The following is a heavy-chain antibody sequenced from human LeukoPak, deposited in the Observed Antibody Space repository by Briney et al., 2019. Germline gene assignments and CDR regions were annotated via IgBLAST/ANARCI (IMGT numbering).Heavy chain of an antibody. CDR1: GFRFSDAT. Sequence: GGSLKLSCAASGFRFSDATVHWVRQASGTGLERVGRIRSKGNSYATSYAASVRGRFTISRDDSENTAYLQMNSLKTEDTAIYFCTAKSDTYGHFDYWGQGMLVTVSS. D-gene: IGHD5-18*01. CDR3: TAKSDTYGHFDY. V-gene: IGHV3-73*01. CDR2: IRSKGNSYAT. J-gene: IGHJ4*02.